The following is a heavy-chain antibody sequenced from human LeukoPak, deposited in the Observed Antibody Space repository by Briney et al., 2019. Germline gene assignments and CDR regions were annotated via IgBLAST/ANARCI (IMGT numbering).Heavy chain of an antibody. V-gene: IGHV4-34*01. CDR3: AKWGEGLPLVKSGRNWFAP. CDR2: INHRGTT. Sequence: SETLSLTCAVYGDSFSGYYWSWIRQPPGKGLEWIAEINHRGTTHYNPSLKSRVNISADTSKNQFSLHLDSVTAADTAMYYCAKWGEGLPLVKSGRNWFAPWGQGTLVFVSS. D-gene: IGHD3-16*01. J-gene: IGHJ5*02. CDR1: GDSFSGYY.